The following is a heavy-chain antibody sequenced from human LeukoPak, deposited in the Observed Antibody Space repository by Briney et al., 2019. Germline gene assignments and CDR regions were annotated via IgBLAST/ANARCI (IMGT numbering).Heavy chain of an antibody. J-gene: IGHJ3*02. Sequence: QSGGSLRLSCAASGFTFSSYAMSWVRQGQGTGLEWVSGISSRGGTTDYADFVKGRFTMSRDNSKNTLYLQMHSLRAEDTAVYYCAKDLKGLYDYVRGSYAADIWGQGTTVTVSS. V-gene: IGHV3-23*01. CDR3: AKDLKGLYDYVRGSYAADI. D-gene: IGHD3-16*01. CDR1: GFTFSSYA. CDR2: ISSRGGTT.